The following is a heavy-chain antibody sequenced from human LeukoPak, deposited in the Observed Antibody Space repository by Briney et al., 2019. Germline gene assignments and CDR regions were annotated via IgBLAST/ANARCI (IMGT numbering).Heavy chain of an antibody. CDR3: ARVVDPGYSDY. D-gene: IGHD5-18*01. Sequence: ASVKVPCKASGYTFTSYYMHWVRQAPGQGLEWMGIINPSGGSTSYAQKFQGRVTITRDTSTSTVYMELSSLRSEDTAVYYCARVVDPGYSDYWGQGTLVTVSS. CDR2: INPSGGST. V-gene: IGHV1-46*01. J-gene: IGHJ4*02. CDR1: GYTFTSYY.